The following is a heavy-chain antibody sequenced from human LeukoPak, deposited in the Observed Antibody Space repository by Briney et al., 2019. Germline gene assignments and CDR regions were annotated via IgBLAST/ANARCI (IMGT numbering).Heavy chain of an antibody. CDR1: GGSISSYY. Sequence: PSETLSLTCTVSGGSISSYYWSWIRQPPGKGLEWIGYIYYSGSTNYNPPLKSRVTISVDTSKNQFSLKLSSVTAADTAVYYCARVGDQNAFDIWGQGTMVTVSS. V-gene: IGHV4-59*01. CDR2: IYYSGST. J-gene: IGHJ3*02. CDR3: ARVGDQNAFDI. D-gene: IGHD2-21*02.